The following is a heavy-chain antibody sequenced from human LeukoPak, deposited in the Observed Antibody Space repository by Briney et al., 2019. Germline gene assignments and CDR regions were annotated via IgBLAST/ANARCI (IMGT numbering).Heavy chain of an antibody. CDR2: IGLSGGTT. CDR1: GFTFSSYA. V-gene: IGHV3-23*01. J-gene: IGHJ4*02. Sequence: PGGSLRLSCAASGFTFSSYAMSWVRQAPGKGLEWVSTIGLSGGTTYYADSVKGRFTISRDNSKNTLFLQMNSLRAEDTAVYYCAKSGQFDSWGQGTLVTVSS. CDR3: AKSGQFDS. D-gene: IGHD1-14*01.